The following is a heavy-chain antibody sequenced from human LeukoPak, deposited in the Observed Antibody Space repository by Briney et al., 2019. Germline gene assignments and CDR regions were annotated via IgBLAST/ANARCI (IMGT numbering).Heavy chain of an antibody. D-gene: IGHD1-20*01. J-gene: IGHJ5*01. Sequence: GGSLRLSCAASGFTVSSKYMNWVSQAPGKGLEWVSGIYVDGSTYYADSVKGRFTISRDNSRNTLYLQMNSLRAEDTAVYYCPRITAYDDSWGQGTLVTVSS. CDR1: GFTVSSKY. V-gene: IGHV3-53*01. CDR3: PRITAYDDS. CDR2: IYVDGST.